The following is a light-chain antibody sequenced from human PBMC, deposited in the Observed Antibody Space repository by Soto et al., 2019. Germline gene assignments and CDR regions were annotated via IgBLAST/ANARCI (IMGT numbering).Light chain of an antibody. Sequence: EIVLTQSPATLSLSPGETATLSCRASQSVSNYLAWYQQKPGQAPRLLIYGASNRATGIPARFSGSGTGTDFTLTIGSLEPEDFAVYYCQQRSDWPPLTFGGGTKVEIK. CDR1: QSVSNY. V-gene: IGKV3-11*01. CDR2: GAS. J-gene: IGKJ4*01. CDR3: QQRSDWPPLT.